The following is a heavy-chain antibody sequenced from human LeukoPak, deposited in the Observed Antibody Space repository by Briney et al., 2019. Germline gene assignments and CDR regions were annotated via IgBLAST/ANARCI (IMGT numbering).Heavy chain of an antibody. V-gene: IGHV4-34*01. CDR2: INHSGST. CDR1: GGSFSGYY. CDR3: ARHTLYYDILTGYRYYFDY. J-gene: IGHJ4*02. Sequence: SETLSLTCAVYGGSFSGYYWSWIRQPPGKGLAWIGEINHSGSTNYNPSLKSRVTISVDTSKNQFSLKLSSVTVADTAVYYCARHTLYYDILTGYRYYFDYWGQGTLVTVSS. D-gene: IGHD3-9*01.